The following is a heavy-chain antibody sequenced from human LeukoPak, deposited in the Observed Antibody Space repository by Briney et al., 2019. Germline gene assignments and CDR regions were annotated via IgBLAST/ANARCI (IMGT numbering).Heavy chain of an antibody. Sequence: ASVKVSCKASGYTFTGYYMHWVRQAPGQGLEWMGWINPNSGGTNYAQKFQGRVTMTRDTSISTAYMKLSRLRSDDTAVYYCARYAETMIGYFDYWGQGTLVTVSS. CDR2: INPNSGGT. D-gene: IGHD3-22*01. CDR3: ARYAETMIGYFDY. V-gene: IGHV1-2*02. J-gene: IGHJ4*02. CDR1: GYTFTGYY.